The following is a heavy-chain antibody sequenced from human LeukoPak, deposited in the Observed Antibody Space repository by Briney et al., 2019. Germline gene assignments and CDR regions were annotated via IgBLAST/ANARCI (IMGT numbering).Heavy chain of an antibody. D-gene: IGHD2-2*01. CDR1: GFTFSSYG. CDR2: IIGGAGST. V-gene: IGHV3-23*01. J-gene: IGHJ4*02. CDR3: AHGAMYQLDY. Sequence: GGSLRLSCAASGFTFSSYGMSWVRQAPGKGLEWVSGIIGGAGSTYYADSVKGRFTISGDNSKNTLFLQMNSLRAEDTAVYYCAHGAMYQLDYWGQGTLVTVSS.